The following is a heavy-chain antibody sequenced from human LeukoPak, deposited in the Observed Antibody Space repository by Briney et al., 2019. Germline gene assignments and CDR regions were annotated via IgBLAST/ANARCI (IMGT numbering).Heavy chain of an antibody. J-gene: IGHJ4*02. CDR1: GFTFTSYA. CDR2: ISGSGGST. V-gene: IGHV3-23*01. D-gene: IGHD3-9*01. CDR3: AKGGYFDWLPGFDY. Sequence: GGSLRLSCAASGFTFTSYAMSWVRQAPGKGLEWVSAISGSGGSTYYADSVKGRFTISRDNSKNTLYLQMNSLRAEDTAVYYCAKGGYFDWLPGFDYWGQGTLVTVSS.